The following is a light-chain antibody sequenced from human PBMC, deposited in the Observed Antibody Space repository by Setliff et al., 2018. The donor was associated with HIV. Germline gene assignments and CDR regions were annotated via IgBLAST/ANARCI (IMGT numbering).Light chain of an antibody. CDR1: SSEVGRYNY. Sequence: QSVLTQPASVSGSLGQSITISCPGTSSEVGRYNYVPWYRQHPGKTPKLIIYDVSKWSSGVSNRLSASKSGNTASLTISWLQAEDGADYYCCTYTSISTNVFGTGTKVTVL. V-gene: IGLV2-14*03. CDR2: DVS. CDR3: CTYTSISTNV. J-gene: IGLJ1*01.